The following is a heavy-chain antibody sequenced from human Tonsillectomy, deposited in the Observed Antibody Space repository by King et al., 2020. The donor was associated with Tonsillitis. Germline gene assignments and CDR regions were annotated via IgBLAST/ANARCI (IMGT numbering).Heavy chain of an antibody. J-gene: IGHJ4*02. V-gene: IGHV4-59*01. Sequence: VQLQESGPGLVKPSETLSLTCTVSGGSISSYYWSWIRQPPGKGLEWIGYIYYSGSTNYNPSLKSRGTISVDTSKNQFSLKLSSVTAADTAVYYCAREDNYYFDYWGQGTLVTVSS. CDR3: AREDNYYFDY. CDR2: IYYSGST. D-gene: IGHD1-1*01. CDR1: GGSISSYY.